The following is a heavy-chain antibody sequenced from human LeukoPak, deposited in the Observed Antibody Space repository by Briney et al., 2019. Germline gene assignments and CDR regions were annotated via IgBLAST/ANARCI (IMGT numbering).Heavy chain of an antibody. Sequence: GASVKVSCTASGGTFSSYAISWVRQAPGQGLEWMGGIIPIFGTANYAQKFQGRVTITADESTSTAYMELSSLRSEDTAVYYCASSVKGYDSSGYYSHFDYWGQGTLVTVSS. CDR3: ASSVKGYDSSGYYSHFDY. J-gene: IGHJ4*02. CDR2: IIPIFGTA. D-gene: IGHD3-22*01. V-gene: IGHV1-69*13. CDR1: GGTFSSYA.